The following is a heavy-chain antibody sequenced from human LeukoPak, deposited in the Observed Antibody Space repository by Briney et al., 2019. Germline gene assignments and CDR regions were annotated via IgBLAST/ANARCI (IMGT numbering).Heavy chain of an antibody. Sequence: PGVSVRLSCAASGFTFSHYYMCWMRQAPATGLEWVSYISSSSSYTNYADSVKRRFTISRDNPKNSLYLQMKSLRAEDTAVSYCARRARGGSHSGRLLDYWGQGNLGTVSS. CDR1: GFTFSHYY. CDR2: ISSSSSYT. D-gene: IGHD1-26*01. CDR3: ARRARGGSHSGRLLDY. V-gene: IGHV3-11*06. J-gene: IGHJ4*02.